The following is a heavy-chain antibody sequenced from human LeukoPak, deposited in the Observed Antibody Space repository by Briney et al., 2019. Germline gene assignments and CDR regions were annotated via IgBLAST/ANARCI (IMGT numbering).Heavy chain of an antibody. J-gene: IGHJ4*02. CDR1: GYSISSGYY. V-gene: IGHV4-38-2*02. D-gene: IGHD2-15*01. CDR2: IYHSGST. Sequence: SETLSLTCTVSGYSISSGYYWGWIRQPPGKGLEWIGSIYHSGSTYYNPSLKSRVTISVDTSKNQFSLKLSSLTAADTAVYYCARESGYCSGGSCYDYFDYWGQGTLVTVSS. CDR3: ARESGYCSGGSCYDYFDY.